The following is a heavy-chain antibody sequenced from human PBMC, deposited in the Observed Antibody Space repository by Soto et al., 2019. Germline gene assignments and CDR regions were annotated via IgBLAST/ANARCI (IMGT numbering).Heavy chain of an antibody. J-gene: IGHJ3*02. D-gene: IGHD3-16*02. V-gene: IGHV4-39*01. CDR3: ARVMITFGGVIVSPDAFDI. CDR2: IYSSGRT. CDR1: GDSISSSTYY. Sequence: PSETLSLTCTVSGDSISSSTYYWGWIRQPPGKGLEWIGSIYSSGRTYYSPSLKSRVTISVDTSNNQFSLKLSSVTAADTAVYYCARVMITFGGVIVSPDAFDIWGQGTMVT.